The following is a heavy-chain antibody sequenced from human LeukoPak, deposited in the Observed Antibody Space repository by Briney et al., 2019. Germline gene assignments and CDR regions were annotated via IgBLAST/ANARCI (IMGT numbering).Heavy chain of an antibody. CDR1: GFTVSSYG. CDR3: AKARIASAGTGAFDV. V-gene: IGHV3-23*01. CDR2: FSATDGSA. J-gene: IGHJ3*01. D-gene: IGHD6-13*01. Sequence: GGSLRLSCAASGFTVSSYGMTWVRQAPGKGLEWVSAFSATDGSAQYAESVKGRFTISRDNSKNSLYLQMNSLRDEDTAVYYCAKARIASAGTGAFDVWGQGTIVTVSS.